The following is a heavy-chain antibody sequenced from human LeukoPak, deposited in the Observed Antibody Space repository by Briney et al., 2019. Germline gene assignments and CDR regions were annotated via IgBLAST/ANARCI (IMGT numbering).Heavy chain of an antibody. J-gene: IGHJ4*02. D-gene: IGHD3-10*01. Sequence: GESLKISCEVSGYNFTNYWIAWVRQMPGKGLEWMGIIYPGDSDSRYSPSFQGQVTISADRSISTAYLQWSSLKASDTAMYYCARLQNLLRGVTDFDFWGQGTLVTVSS. CDR2: IYPGDSDS. CDR1: GYNFTNYW. V-gene: IGHV5-51*01. CDR3: ARLQNLLRGVTDFDF.